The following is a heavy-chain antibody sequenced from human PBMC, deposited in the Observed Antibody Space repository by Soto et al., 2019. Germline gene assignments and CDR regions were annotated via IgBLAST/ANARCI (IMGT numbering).Heavy chain of an antibody. J-gene: IGHJ2*01. Sequence: QVQLQESGPGLVKPSETLSLTCTVSGGSVSSGSYYWSWIRQPPGKGLEWIGYISYSGSTNYNPSLKSRVTISVDPSKNQFSLKLSSVTATDTAVYYCARDTSEWELLRYFDLWGRGTLVTVSS. D-gene: IGHD1-26*01. CDR3: ARDTSEWELLRYFDL. CDR1: GGSVSSGSYY. V-gene: IGHV4-61*01. CDR2: ISYSGST.